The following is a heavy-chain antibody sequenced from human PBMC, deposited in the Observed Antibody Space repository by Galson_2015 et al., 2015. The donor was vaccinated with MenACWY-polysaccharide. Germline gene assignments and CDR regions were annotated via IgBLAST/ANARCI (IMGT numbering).Heavy chain of an antibody. J-gene: IGHJ3*01. Sequence: SLRLSCAASGLKFRGSGMHWVRQAPGKRLEWVAVIQYDGRQKQYIDPVKRRFTISRHNYKNKLYLEMNSLRAEDTALYYCAREGSRIVFHAFDVWGQGTMVTVSS. CDR1: GLKFRGSG. V-gene: IGHV3-33*01. CDR3: AREGSRIVFHAFDV. D-gene: IGHD3-10*02. CDR2: IQYDGRQK.